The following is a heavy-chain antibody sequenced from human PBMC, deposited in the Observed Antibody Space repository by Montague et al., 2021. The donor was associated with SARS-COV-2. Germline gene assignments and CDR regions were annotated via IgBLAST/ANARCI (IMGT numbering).Heavy chain of an antibody. V-gene: IGHV4-39*01. Sequence: SETLSLTCTVSGGSISSSSYYWGWIRQPPGKGLEWIGSIYYSGSTYYNPSPKSRVTISVDTSKNQFSLKLCSVTAADTAVYYCARLVETYYYYYGMDVWGQGTTVTVSS. D-gene: IGHD4-23*01. CDR1: GGSISSSSYY. CDR3: ARLVETYYYYYGMDV. J-gene: IGHJ6*02. CDR2: IYYSGST.